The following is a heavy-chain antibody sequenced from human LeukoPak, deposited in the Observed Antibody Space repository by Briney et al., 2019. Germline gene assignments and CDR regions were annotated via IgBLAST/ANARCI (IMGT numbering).Heavy chain of an antibody. CDR3: ARDLSATARAYDY. Sequence: GGSLRLSCAASGFILSDYNMNSVRQAPGKGLEWVSFITISGTYKTYADPVRSRVTISRDNAKNSLYLQMNSLRAEDTAVYYCARDLSATARAYDYWGQGTLVTVSS. D-gene: IGHD2-15*01. V-gene: IGHV3-21*01. CDR1: GFILSDYN. CDR2: ITISGTYK. J-gene: IGHJ4*02.